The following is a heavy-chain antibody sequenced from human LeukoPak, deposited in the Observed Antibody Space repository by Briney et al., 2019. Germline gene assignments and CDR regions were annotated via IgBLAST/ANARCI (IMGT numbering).Heavy chain of an antibody. D-gene: IGHD6-19*01. CDR2: IYYSGST. V-gene: IGHV4-59*01. Sequence: PSETLSLTCTVSGASISYYYWTWIRQPAGKGLEWIGYIYYSGSTNYNPSLKSRVTTSVDTSKNQFSLKLSSVTAADTAVYYCARGYSSGYYYFDYWGQGTLVTVSS. CDR3: ARGYSSGYYYFDY. CDR1: GASISYYY. J-gene: IGHJ4*02.